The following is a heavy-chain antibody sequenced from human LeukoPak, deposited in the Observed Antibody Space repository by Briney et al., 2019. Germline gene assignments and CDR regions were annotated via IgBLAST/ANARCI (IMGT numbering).Heavy chain of an antibody. CDR3: ARESLFGFDP. Sequence: GGSLRLSCAASGFTFSSYWMTWVRQAPGKGLEWVANIKQDGSETYSVVSVKGRFTISRDKGKKSLYLQMNGLRADDTAIYYCARESLFGFDPWGQGTLVTVSS. J-gene: IGHJ5*02. CDR1: GFTFSSYW. CDR2: IKQDGSET. V-gene: IGHV3-7*01. D-gene: IGHD3-10*01.